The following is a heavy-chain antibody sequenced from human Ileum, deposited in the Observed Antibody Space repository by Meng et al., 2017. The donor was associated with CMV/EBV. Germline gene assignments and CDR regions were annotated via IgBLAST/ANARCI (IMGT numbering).Heavy chain of an antibody. CDR1: GFSFSDYW. J-gene: IGHJ4*02. Sequence: SCAVSGFSFSDYWMSWVRQAPGKRPEWVANVKQDGSYKNYVDSVKGRFTISRDNAKNSLYLQMSSLRDEDTAVYYCARDATAGLQDFWGQGTLVTVSS. CDR3: ARDATAGLQDF. CDR2: VKQDGSYK. V-gene: IGHV3-7*01. D-gene: IGHD2-21*02.